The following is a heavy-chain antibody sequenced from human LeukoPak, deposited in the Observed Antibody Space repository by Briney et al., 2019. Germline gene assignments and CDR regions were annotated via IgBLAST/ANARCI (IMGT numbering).Heavy chain of an antibody. J-gene: IGHJ4*02. CDR2: IKQDGGQI. D-gene: IGHD4-17*01. CDR3: ARLGARQMLEY. Sequence: PGGSLRLSCAASEFTFNSYWMSGVRQAPGKGLEWVANIKQDGGQIYYLDSVKGRFTVSRDNAKNSLYLQMNSLRAEDTAVYYCARLGARQMLEYWGQGTLVTVSS. V-gene: IGHV3-7*01. CDR1: EFTFNSYW.